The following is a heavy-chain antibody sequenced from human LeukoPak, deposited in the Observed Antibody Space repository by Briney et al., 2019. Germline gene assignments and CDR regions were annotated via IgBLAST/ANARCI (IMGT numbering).Heavy chain of an antibody. CDR1: GFTVSSNY. CDR2: IYSGGST. D-gene: IGHD5-24*01. CDR3: ARVYGYTHFDY. Sequence: GSLRLSCAASGFTVSSNYMSWVRQAPGKGLEWVSVIYSGGSTYYADSVKGRFTISRDNSKNTLYLQMNSLRAEDTAVYYCARVYGYTHFDYWGQGTLVTVSS. V-gene: IGHV3-53*01. J-gene: IGHJ4*02.